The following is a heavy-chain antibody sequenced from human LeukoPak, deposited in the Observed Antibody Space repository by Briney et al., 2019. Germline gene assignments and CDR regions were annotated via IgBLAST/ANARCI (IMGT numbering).Heavy chain of an antibody. CDR3: ARDMSDKDYGDYNWLDP. CDR2: ISSSSSYI. CDR1: GFTFSSYS. J-gene: IGHJ5*02. D-gene: IGHD4-17*01. V-gene: IGHV3-21*01. Sequence: GGSLRLSCAASGFTFSSYSMNWVRQAPGKGLEWVSSISSSSSYIYYADSVKGRFTISRDNAKNSLYLQMNSLRAEDTAVYYCARDMSDKDYGDYNWLDPWGQGTLDTVSS.